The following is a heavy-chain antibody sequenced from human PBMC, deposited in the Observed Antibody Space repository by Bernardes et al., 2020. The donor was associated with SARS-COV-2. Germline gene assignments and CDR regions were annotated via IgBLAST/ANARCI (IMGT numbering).Heavy chain of an antibody. V-gene: IGHV3-23*01. CDR3: TRGPLSGYGSFGV. J-gene: IGHJ4*02. Sequence: VGSLCRSCVASGFTFRKTAMTWVRQVPGPGLEWVSAISAIGGSTYYAESVKGRFTISRDNSRNTLYLEMNSLRAEDTAVYYCTRGPLSGYGSFGVWGQGTLVTGSA. D-gene: IGHD5-12*01. CDR2: ISAIGGST. CDR1: GFTFRKTA.